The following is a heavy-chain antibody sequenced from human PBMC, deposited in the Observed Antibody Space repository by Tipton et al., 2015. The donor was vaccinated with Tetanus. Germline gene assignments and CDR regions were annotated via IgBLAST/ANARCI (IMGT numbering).Heavy chain of an antibody. V-gene: IGHV4-59*02. J-gene: IGHJ6*02. Sequence: LRLSCSVSGDSGSRHYWSWIRQPPGKGLEWIGYVYYTGSTDYNPSLKSRVTISLDTSKNQFSLKLTSVSAADTAVYYCARLTGHSMDVVDYYYFGMDVWGQGTKVTVSS. CDR2: VYYTGST. D-gene: IGHD2-21*01. CDR1: GDSGSRHY. CDR3: ARLTGHSMDVVDYYYFGMDV.